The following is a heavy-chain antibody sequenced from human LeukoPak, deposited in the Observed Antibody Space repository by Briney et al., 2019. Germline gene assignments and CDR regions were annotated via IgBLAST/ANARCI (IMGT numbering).Heavy chain of an antibody. CDR3: ARNRGDPSYFDY. J-gene: IGHJ4*02. CDR2: ISTSSSYI. CDR1: GFTFSSYS. D-gene: IGHD4-17*01. V-gene: IGHV3-21*05. Sequence: GGSLRLSCAASGFTFSSYSMNWVRQAPGKGLEWVSYISTSSSYIYYADSVKGRFTISRNNPKNSLYLQMNSLRAEDTAVYYCARNRGDPSYFDYWGQGTLVTVSS.